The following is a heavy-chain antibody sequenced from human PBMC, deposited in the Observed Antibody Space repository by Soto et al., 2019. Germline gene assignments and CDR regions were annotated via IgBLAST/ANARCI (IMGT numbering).Heavy chain of an antibody. V-gene: IGHV3-7*04. CDR2: IKQDGSER. Sequence: DVQLVESGGGLVQPGGSLRLSCTASKFTFSSYWMTWVRQAPGKGLEWVANIKQDGSERYYVDSVKGRFTISRDNAKNSLYLQMNSLRVVDTAVYYCARDLIAVAGPPLTFDPWGQGTLVTVSS. D-gene: IGHD6-19*01. J-gene: IGHJ5*02. CDR1: KFTFSSYW. CDR3: ARDLIAVAGPPLTFDP.